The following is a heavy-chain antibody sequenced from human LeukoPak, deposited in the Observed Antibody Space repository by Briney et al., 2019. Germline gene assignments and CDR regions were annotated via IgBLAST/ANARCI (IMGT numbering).Heavy chain of an antibody. CDR3: ARPHDYGDYSLDY. Sequence: GGSLRLSCAASGFTFSSYAMSWVRQAPGKGLEWVSAISGSGGSTCYADSVKGRFTISRDNSKNTLYLQMNSLRAEDTAVYYCARPHDYGDYSLDYWGQGTLVTVSS. CDR1: GFTFSSYA. V-gene: IGHV3-23*01. J-gene: IGHJ4*02. CDR2: ISGSGGST. D-gene: IGHD4-17*01.